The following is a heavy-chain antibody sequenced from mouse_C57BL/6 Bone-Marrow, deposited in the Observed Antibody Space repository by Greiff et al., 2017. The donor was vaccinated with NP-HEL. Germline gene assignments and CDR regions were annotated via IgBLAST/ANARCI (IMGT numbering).Heavy chain of an antibody. Sequence: EVQLQQSGPELVKPGASVKISCKASGYSFTGYYMNWVKQSPEKSLEWIGEINPSTGGTTYNQKFKAKATLTVDKCSSTAYMKLKSLTAEDSAVYYCARPYYGSIYVGYFDYWGKGTTLTASS. CDR3: ARPYYGSIYVGYFDY. J-gene: IGHJ2*01. V-gene: IGHV1-42*01. CDR1: GYSFTGYY. D-gene: IGHD1-1*01. CDR2: INPSTGGT.